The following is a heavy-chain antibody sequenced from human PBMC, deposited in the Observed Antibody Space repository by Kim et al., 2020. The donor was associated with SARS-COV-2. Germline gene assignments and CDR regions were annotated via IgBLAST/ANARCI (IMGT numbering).Heavy chain of an antibody. J-gene: IGHJ4*02. Sequence: GKGLGWGGAIYPGASDDYSGPTFQGHVTLSVDRAISKAYLQWSSLKASDSAMYYCARLEGGIVTPLDFWGQGTLVTVSS. V-gene: IGHV5-51*01. CDR2: IYPGASDD. D-gene: IGHD2-21*01. CDR3: ARLEGGIVTPLDF.